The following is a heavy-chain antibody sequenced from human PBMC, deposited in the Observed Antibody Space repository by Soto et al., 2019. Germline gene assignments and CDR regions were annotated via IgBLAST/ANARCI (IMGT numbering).Heavy chain of an antibody. CDR2: ISGSGGST. CDR1: GFTFSSYA. D-gene: IGHD2-15*01. V-gene: IGHV3-23*01. Sequence: GGSLRLSCAASGFTFSSYAMSWVRQAPGKGLEWVSAISGSGGSTYYADSVKGRFTISRDNSKNTLYLQMNSLRAEDTAVYYCAKVRSLEIVVVVAATRDAFDIWGQGTMVTVSS. CDR3: AKVRSLEIVVVVAATRDAFDI. J-gene: IGHJ3*02.